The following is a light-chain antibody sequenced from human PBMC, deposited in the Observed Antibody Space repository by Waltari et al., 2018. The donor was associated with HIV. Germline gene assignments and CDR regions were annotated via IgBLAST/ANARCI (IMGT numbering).Light chain of an antibody. CDR3: QSYDSSLSGVV. CDR1: SSTIGAGYD. CDR2: GNS. V-gene: IGLV1-40*01. Sequence: QSVLTQPPSVSGAPGQRVTISCTGSSSTIGAGYDVHWYQQLPGTAPKLLIYGNSNRPSGVPDRFSGSKSSTSASLAITGLQAEDEADYYCQSYDSSLSGVVFGGGTKLTVL. J-gene: IGLJ2*01.